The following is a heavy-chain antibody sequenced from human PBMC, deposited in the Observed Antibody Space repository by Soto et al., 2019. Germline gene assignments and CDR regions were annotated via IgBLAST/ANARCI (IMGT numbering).Heavy chain of an antibody. Sequence: QVQLVQSGGEVAKPGASVKVSCKPSGYTFTNYGINWVRQAPGLGLEWMGWINVYNGKTNYAQKFQARVTMTTDTSTNSVYMELRSLRSDDTAVYYCARGPDPTYFDYWGQGTLVIVSS. V-gene: IGHV1-18*01. CDR3: ARGPDPTYFDY. CDR1: GYTFTNYG. J-gene: IGHJ4*02. CDR2: INVYNGKT.